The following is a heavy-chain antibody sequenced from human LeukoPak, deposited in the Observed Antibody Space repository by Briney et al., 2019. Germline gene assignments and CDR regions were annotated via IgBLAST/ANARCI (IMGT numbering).Heavy chain of an antibody. V-gene: IGHV4-31*03. Sequence: SETLSLTCTVSGASISIGFYYWSWIRQHPGKGLEWIGYIYYSGSTYYNPSLKSRVTMSVDTSKNQFSLKLSSVTAADTAVYYCARGQDSSSWLSWFDPWGQGTLVTVSS. CDR1: GASISIGFYY. CDR2: IYYSGST. J-gene: IGHJ5*02. D-gene: IGHD6-13*01. CDR3: ARGQDSSSWLSWFDP.